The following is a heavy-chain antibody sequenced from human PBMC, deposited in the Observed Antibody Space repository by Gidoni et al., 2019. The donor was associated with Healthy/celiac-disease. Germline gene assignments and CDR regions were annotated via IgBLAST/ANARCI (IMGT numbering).Heavy chain of an antibody. Sequence: QVQLVDSGGGVVQHGRSLRLSCAASGFTFSSYGMHWVRQAPGKGLEWVAAISYDGSNKYYAYSVKGRFTISRDNSKSTLYLQMNSLGAEDTAVYYCARVEGIAVIDYWGQGTLVTVSS. CDR3: ARVEGIAVIDY. V-gene: IGHV3-30*03. CDR1: GFTFSSYG. J-gene: IGHJ4*02. CDR2: ISYDGSNK. D-gene: IGHD6-19*01.